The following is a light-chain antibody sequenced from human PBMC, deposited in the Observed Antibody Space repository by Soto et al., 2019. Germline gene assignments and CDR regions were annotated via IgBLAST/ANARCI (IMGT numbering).Light chain of an antibody. J-gene: IGLJ2*01. CDR2: GVS. Sequence: QSVLTQPASVSGSPGQSITISCTGTSSDVGDYNYVSWYQQHPGKAPKLIIYGVSNRPSGISNRFSGSKSDNTASLTISGLQAEDEADYYCSSYTSTNTLVFGGGTKLTVL. V-gene: IGLV2-14*01. CDR3: SSYTSTNTLV. CDR1: SSDVGDYNY.